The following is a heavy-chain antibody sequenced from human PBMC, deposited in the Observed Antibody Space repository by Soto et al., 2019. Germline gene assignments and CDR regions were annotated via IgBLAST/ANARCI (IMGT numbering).Heavy chain of an antibody. J-gene: IGHJ6*02. CDR3: AKTPTRYYYYGMDV. Sequence: GGSLRLSCQPPGFTFGSYAMSWVPQAPGKGLEWVSAISGSGGSTYYADSVKGRFTISRDNSKNTLYLQMNSLRAEDTAVYYCAKTPTRYYYYGMDVWGQGTTVTVSS. V-gene: IGHV3-23*01. CDR2: ISGSGGST. CDR1: GFTFGSYA.